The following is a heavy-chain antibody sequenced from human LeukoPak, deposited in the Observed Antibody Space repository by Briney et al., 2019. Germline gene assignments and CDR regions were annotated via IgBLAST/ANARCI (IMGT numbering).Heavy chain of an antibody. CDR2: ISAYNGNT. V-gene: IGHV1-18*01. D-gene: IGHD5-12*01. CDR3: ASSGYSGYDFQFDY. CDR1: GYTFTSYG. Sequence: GSSVKVSRKASGYTFTSYGISWVRQAPRQGLEWMGWISAYNGNTNYAQKLQGRVTMTTDTSTSTAYMELGSLRSDDTAVYYCASSGYSGYDFQFDYWGQGTLVTISS. J-gene: IGHJ4*02.